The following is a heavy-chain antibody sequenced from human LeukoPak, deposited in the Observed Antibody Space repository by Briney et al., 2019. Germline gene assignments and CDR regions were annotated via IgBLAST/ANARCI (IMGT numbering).Heavy chain of an antibody. D-gene: IGHD3-9*01. CDR2: IYYSGST. CDR3: ARLRDILTGSVFDL. J-gene: IGHJ2*01. CDR1: GGSISSSSYY. Sequence: SETLSLTCTVSGGSISSSSYYWGWIRQPPGKGLEWIGSIYYSGSTYYSPSLKSRVTISVDTSKNQFSLKLSSVTAADTAVYYCARLRDILTGSVFDLWGRGTLVTVSS. V-gene: IGHV4-39*01.